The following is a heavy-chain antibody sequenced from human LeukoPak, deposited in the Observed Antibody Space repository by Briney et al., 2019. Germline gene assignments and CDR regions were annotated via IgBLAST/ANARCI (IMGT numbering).Heavy chain of an antibody. D-gene: IGHD6-13*01. CDR1: GFTFSSYE. V-gene: IGHV3-48*03. CDR2: ISTSGSTI. J-gene: IGHJ4*02. Sequence: GGSLRLSCAASGFTFSSYEMNWVRQAPGKGLEWVSYISTSGSTIYYADSVKGRFSISRDNAKNSPYLQMNSLRAEDTAVYYCASSRGSWPDYFDYWGQGTLVTVSS. CDR3: ASSRGSWPDYFDY.